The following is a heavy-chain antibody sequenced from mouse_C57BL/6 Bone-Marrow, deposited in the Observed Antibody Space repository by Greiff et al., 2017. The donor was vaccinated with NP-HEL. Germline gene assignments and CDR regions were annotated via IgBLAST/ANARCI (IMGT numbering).Heavy chain of an antibody. CDR3: ERSEDALYAMDY. Sequence: QVQLQQSGAELARPGASVKLSCKASGYTFTSYGIRWVKQRTGQGLEWIGEIYPRSGNTYYNEKFKGKATLTADTSSSTAYMELRSLTSEDSAVYFGERSEDALYAMDYWGQGTSVTVSS. J-gene: IGHJ4*01. CDR2: IYPRSGNT. V-gene: IGHV1-81*01. CDR1: GYTFTSYG.